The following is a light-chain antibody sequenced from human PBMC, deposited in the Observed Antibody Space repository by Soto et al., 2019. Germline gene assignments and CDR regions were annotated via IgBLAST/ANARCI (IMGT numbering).Light chain of an antibody. J-gene: IGLJ1*01. CDR2: EVS. V-gene: IGLV2-8*01. CDR3: SSYAGSNNLGV. CDR1: NSDIGSYNY. Sequence: QSVLTQPPSASGSPGQSVTISCTGTNSDIGSYNYVSWYQQYPAKAPKLMIYEVSKRPPGVPDRFSGSKSGNTASLTVSGLQAEDEADYYCSSYAGSNNLGVFGTGTKVTVL.